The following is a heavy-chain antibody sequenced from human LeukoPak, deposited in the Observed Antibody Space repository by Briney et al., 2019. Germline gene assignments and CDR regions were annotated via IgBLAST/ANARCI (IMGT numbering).Heavy chain of an antibody. CDR2: IIPIFCTA. CDR1: RCTFSSYA. CDR3: ARDEYSYGYDY. D-gene: IGHD5-18*01. Sequence: TSVTVSCNASRCTFSSYAISWVRQAPGQGLEWMGGIIPIFCTANYAQKFQGRVTITADESTSTAYMELSSLRSEDTAVYYCARDEYSYGYDYWGQGTLVTVSS. V-gene: IGHV1-69*01. J-gene: IGHJ4*02.